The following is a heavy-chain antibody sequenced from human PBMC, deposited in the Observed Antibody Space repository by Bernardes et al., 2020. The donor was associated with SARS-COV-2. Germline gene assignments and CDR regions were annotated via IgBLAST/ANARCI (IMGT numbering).Heavy chain of an antibody. V-gene: IGHV4-39*01. Sequence: SDTLSLTCTVSGGSISSSSYYWGWIRQPPGKGLEWIGSIYYSGSTYYNPSLKSRVTISVDTSKNQFSLKLSSVTAADTAVYYCASPSSGYFDYWGQGTLVTVSS. CDR2: IYYSGST. CDR3: ASPSSGYFDY. J-gene: IGHJ4*02. D-gene: IGHD6-25*01. CDR1: GGSISSSSYY.